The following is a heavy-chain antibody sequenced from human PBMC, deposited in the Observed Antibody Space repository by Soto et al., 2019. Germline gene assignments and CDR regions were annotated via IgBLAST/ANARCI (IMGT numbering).Heavy chain of an antibody. V-gene: IGHV4-31*03. Sequence: SETLSLTCTVSGGSISSGGYYWSWIRQHPGKGLEWIGYIYYSGSTYYNPSLKSRVTISVDTSKNQFSLKLSSVTAADTAVYYCARDARGGAAAGTCWFDPWGQGTLVTVSS. CDR1: GGSISSGGYY. CDR2: IYYSGST. J-gene: IGHJ5*02. CDR3: ARDARGGAAAGTCWFDP. D-gene: IGHD6-13*01.